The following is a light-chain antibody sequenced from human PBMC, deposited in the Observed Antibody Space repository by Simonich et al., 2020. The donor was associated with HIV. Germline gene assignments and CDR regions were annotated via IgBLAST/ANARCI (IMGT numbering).Light chain of an antibody. J-gene: IGKJ3*01. Sequence: DIVMTQSPDSLAVSLGERATINGKSSQSVLYSSNNKNYLAWYQQKTGQPPNLLIYWASTRESGVPDRFSASGSGTDFTLTISSLQAEDVVIYYCQQYYSTPLTFGPGTKVEIK. CDR3: QQYYSTPLT. CDR1: QSVLYSSNNKNY. V-gene: IGKV4-1*01. CDR2: WAS.